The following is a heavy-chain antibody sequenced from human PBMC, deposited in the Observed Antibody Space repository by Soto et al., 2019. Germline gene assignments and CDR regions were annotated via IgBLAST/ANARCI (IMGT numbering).Heavy chain of an antibody. D-gene: IGHD3-10*01. V-gene: IGHV3-33*01. J-gene: IGHJ1*01. CDR3: ARDLRGGASAYFQH. Sequence: QVQLVESGGGVVQPGRSLRLSCVVSGFTFSSYGMHWVRQAPGKELEWVAVIWYDGSNQFYADSVKGRFTISRDNSKKTLYLKMNSLRAEDTAVYYCARDLRGGASAYFQHWGQGTLVTVSS. CDR1: GFTFSSYG. CDR2: IWYDGSNQ.